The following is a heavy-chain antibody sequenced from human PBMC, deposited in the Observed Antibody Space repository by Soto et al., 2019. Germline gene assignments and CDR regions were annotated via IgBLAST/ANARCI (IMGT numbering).Heavy chain of an antibody. J-gene: IGHJ4*02. D-gene: IGHD6-19*01. V-gene: IGHV1-58*01. CDR2: IVVGSGNT. CDR3: AALSSGWTIFDY. Sequence: SVKVSCKASGFTFTSSAVQWVRQARGQRLEWIGWIVVGSGNTNYAQKFQERVTITRDMSTSTAYMELSSLRSEDTAVYYCAALSSGWTIFDYWGQGTLVTVSS. CDR1: GFTFTSSA.